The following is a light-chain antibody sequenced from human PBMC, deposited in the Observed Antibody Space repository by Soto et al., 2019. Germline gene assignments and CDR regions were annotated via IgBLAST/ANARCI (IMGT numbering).Light chain of an antibody. J-gene: IGLJ2*01. V-gene: IGLV2-8*01. CDR2: EVS. CDR1: SSDIGGYKY. CDR3: SSFAGSNNVI. Sequence: QSALTQPPSASGSPGQSVTISCTGTSSDIGGYKYVSWYQMHPGKAPKLMIYEVSKRPSGVPDRFSGSKSGNTASLTVSGLQAEDEADYYCSSFAGSNNVIFGGGTQLTVL.